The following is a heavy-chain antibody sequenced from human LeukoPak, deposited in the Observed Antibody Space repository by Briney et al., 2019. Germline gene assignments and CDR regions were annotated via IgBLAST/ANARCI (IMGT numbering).Heavy chain of an antibody. CDR2: IKQDGSEE. D-gene: IGHD3-10*01. J-gene: IGHJ4*02. V-gene: IGHV3-7*01. Sequence: GGSLRLSCAASGFTFSSSWMSWVRQAPGKGLEWVANIKQDGSEEYYVDSVKGRFTISRDNAKNSLYLQMNSLRAEDTAVYYCARKLWSTSDFDYWGQGTLVTVSS. CDR3: ARKLWSTSDFDY. CDR1: GFTFSSSW.